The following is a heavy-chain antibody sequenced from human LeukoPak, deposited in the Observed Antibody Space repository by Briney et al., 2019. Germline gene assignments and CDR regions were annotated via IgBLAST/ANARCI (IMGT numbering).Heavy chain of an antibody. CDR1: GYSISSGYY. V-gene: IGHV4-38-2*01. J-gene: IGHJ4*02. CDR3: AAAGEGLDIAVAQRFDY. Sequence: PSENLSRTCAVSGYSISSGYYWGWIPQPPGKGLEWIGSIYHSGSTYYNPSLKSPVTISVDTSKNQFSLKLSSVTAADTAVYYCAAAGEGLDIAVAQRFDYWGQGTLVTVSS. CDR2: IYHSGST. D-gene: IGHD6-19*01.